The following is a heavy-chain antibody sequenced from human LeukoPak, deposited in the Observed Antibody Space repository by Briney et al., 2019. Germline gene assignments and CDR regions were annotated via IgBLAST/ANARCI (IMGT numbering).Heavy chain of an antibody. J-gene: IGHJ3*02. CDR1: GFTFDDYA. CDR2: ISWNSGSI. V-gene: IGHV3-9*01. Sequence: GGSLRLSCAASGFTFDDYAMHWVRQAPGKGLEWVSGISWNSGSIGYADSVKGRFTISRDNAKNSLYLQMNSLRAEDTALYYCAKDKTTMNYDAIDIWGQGTMVTVSS. CDR3: AKDKTTMNYDAIDI. D-gene: IGHD1-1*01.